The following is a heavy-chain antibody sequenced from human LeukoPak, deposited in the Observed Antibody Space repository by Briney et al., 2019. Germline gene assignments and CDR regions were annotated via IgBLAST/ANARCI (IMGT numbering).Heavy chain of an antibody. CDR3: AKDREGTTFDN. V-gene: IGHV3-30*18. CDR2: ISYDGSNK. J-gene: IGHJ4*02. Sequence: GASLRLSCAASGFTFSSYGMHWVRQAPGKGVEWVAVISYDGSNKYYADSVKGRFTISRDNSKNTLYLQMNSLRAEDTAVYYCAKDREGTTFDNWGQGTLVTVSS. D-gene: IGHD1-7*01. CDR1: GFTFSSYG.